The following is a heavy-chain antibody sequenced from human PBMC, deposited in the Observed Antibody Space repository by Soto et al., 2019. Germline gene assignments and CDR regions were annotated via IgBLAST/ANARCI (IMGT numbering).Heavy chain of an antibody. CDR3: ARQAREGYNPAGY. D-gene: IGHD5-12*01. J-gene: IGHJ4*02. Sequence: QVQLQESGPGLVKPSETLSLSCTVSGGSISSYYWSWIRQPPGKGLEWIGDIYYSGSTSYNPSLKSRVTISVDTSKNQFSLKLSSVTAADTAVYYCARQAREGYNPAGYWGQGTLVTVSS. V-gene: IGHV4-59*08. CDR2: IYYSGST. CDR1: GGSISSYY.